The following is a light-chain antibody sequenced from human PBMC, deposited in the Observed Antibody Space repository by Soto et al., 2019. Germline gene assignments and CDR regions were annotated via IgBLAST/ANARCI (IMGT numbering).Light chain of an antibody. Sequence: QSVLTQAASVSGSPKQSITISCTGSSSDVGGYNYVSWYQQHPGKAPKLMIYEVSNRPSGVSNRFSGSKSGNTASLTISGLQAEDEADYYCSSYTSSSTLVFGTGTKVTVL. J-gene: IGLJ1*01. CDR1: SSDVGGYNY. CDR3: SSYTSSSTLV. CDR2: EVS. V-gene: IGLV2-14*01.